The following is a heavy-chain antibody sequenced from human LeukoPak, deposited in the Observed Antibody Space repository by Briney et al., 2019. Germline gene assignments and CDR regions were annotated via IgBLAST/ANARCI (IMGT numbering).Heavy chain of an antibody. Sequence: SETLSLTCTVSGGSISSGSYYWSWIRQPAGKGLEWIGRIYTSGSTNYNPSLKSRVTISVDTSKNQFSLKLSSVTAADTAVYYCARVGITIFRVVETGTFDIWGQGTMVTVSS. CDR3: ARVGITIFRVVETGTFDI. V-gene: IGHV4-61*02. J-gene: IGHJ3*02. D-gene: IGHD3-3*01. CDR1: GGSISSGSYY. CDR2: IYTSGST.